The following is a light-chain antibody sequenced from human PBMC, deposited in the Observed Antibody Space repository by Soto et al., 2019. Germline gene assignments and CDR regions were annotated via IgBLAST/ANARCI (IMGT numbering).Light chain of an antibody. CDR2: DAS. V-gene: IGKV3-11*01. CDR3: QQRSKWPIT. J-gene: IGKJ5*01. Sequence: EIVLTQSPATLSLSPGERANLSCRASQSVGSYLAWYHQKPGQAPRLLIYDASNRATGIPARFSGSGSGTDFTLTISSLEPEDFAVYYCQQRSKWPITFGQGTRLEIK. CDR1: QSVGSY.